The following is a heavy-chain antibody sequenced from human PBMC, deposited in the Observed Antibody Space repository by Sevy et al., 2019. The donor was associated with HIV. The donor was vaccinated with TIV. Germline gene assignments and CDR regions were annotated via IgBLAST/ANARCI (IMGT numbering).Heavy chain of an antibody. CDR3: ARVFPYDSSGYPPYFQH. CDR1: GFTFSSYW. D-gene: IGHD3-22*01. V-gene: IGHV3-7*01. Sequence: GGSLRLSCAASGFTFSSYWMSWVRQAPGKGLEWVANIKQDGSEKYYVDSVKGRFTISRDNAKNSLYLQMNILRAEDTAVYYCARVFPYDSSGYPPYFQHWGQGTLVTVSS. CDR2: IKQDGSEK. J-gene: IGHJ1*01.